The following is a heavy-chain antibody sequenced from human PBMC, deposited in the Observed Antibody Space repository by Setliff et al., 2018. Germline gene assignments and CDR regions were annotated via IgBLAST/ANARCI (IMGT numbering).Heavy chain of an antibody. CDR2: IKQDGSEK. Sequence: GSLRLSCAASGFSLSSYWMSWVRQAPGKGLEWVANIKQDGSEKYYVDSVKGRFTISRDNAKNSLYLQMNSLRAEDTAVYYCARGDRWGYSYGPYYYGMDVWGQGTTVTVSS. V-gene: IGHV3-7*01. J-gene: IGHJ6*02. CDR1: GFSLSSYW. CDR3: ARGDRWGYSYGPYYYGMDV. D-gene: IGHD5-18*01.